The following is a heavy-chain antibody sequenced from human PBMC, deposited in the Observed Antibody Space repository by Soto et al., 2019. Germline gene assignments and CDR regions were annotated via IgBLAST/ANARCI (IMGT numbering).Heavy chain of an antibody. V-gene: IGHV1-69*13. D-gene: IGHD3-22*01. CDR3: ARGCDYYDSSGYYHQYNWFDP. Sequence: GASVKVSCKASGGTFSSYAISWVRQAPGQGLEWMGGIIPIFGTANYAQKFQGRVTITADESTSTAYMELSSLRSEDTAVYYCARGCDYYDSSGYYHQYNWFDPWGQGTLVTVSS. J-gene: IGHJ5*02. CDR1: GGTFSSYA. CDR2: IIPIFGTA.